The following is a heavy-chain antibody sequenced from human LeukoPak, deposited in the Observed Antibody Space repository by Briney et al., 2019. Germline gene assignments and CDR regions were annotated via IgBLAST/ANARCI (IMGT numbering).Heavy chain of an antibody. D-gene: IGHD6-13*01. CDR1: GGSISSYY. CDR2: IYCSGST. CDR3: ARGRQLVRFDY. V-gene: IGHV4-59*01. J-gene: IGHJ4*02. Sequence: SETLSLTCTVSGGSISSYYWSWIRQPPGKGLEWIGYIYCSGSTNYNPSLKSRVTISVDTSKNQFSLKLSSVTAADTAVYYCARGRQLVRFDYWGQGTLVTVSS.